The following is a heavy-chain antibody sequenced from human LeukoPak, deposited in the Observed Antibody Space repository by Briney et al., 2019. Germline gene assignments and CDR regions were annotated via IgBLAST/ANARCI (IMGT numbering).Heavy chain of an antibody. Sequence: SDTLSLTCTVSGGSIDNFYWTWIRQPAGRGLEWIGRIYANGDTNYNPSLRSRLTLSVATSRNQFSLSLTSVTAADTAVYYCARETRIRGVSVRESHYFYYHGMDVWGQGTTVIVSS. D-gene: IGHD3-10*01. V-gene: IGHV4-4*07. CDR3: ARETRIRGVSVRESHYFYYHGMDV. CDR1: GGSIDNFY. CDR2: IYANGDT. J-gene: IGHJ6*02.